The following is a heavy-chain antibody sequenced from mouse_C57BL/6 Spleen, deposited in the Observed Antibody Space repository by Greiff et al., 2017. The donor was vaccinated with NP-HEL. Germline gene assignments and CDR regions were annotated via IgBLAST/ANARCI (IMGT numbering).Heavy chain of an antibody. J-gene: IGHJ2*01. CDR1: GYTFTSYW. V-gene: IGHV1-52*01. CDR2: IDPSDSET. D-gene: IGHD4-1*01. Sequence: QVQLQQPGAELVRPGSSVKLSCKASGYTFTSYWMHWVKQRPIQGLEWIGNIDPSDSETHYNQKFKDKATLTVDKSSSTAYMQLSSLTSEDSAVYYCARWTKWDSGADYWGQGTTLTVSS. CDR3: ARWTKWDSGADY.